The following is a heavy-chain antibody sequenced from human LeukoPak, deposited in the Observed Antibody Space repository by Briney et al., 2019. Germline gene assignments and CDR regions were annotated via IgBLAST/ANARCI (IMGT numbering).Heavy chain of an antibody. CDR3: AKAGVGEQWLVLNWFDP. CDR1: GFTFSSYA. Sequence: GRSLRLSCAASGFTFSSYAMHWVRQAPGKGLEWVAVISYDGSNKYYADSVKGRFTISRDNSKNTLYLQMNSLRAEDTAVYYCAKAGVGEQWLVLNWFDPWGQGTLVTVSS. J-gene: IGHJ5*02. D-gene: IGHD6-19*01. CDR2: ISYDGSNK. V-gene: IGHV3-30-3*01.